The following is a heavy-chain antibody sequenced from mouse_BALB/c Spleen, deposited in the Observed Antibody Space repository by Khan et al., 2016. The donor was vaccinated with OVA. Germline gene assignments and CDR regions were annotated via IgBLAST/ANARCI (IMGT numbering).Heavy chain of an antibody. V-gene: IGHV1S41*01. D-gene: IGHD1-1*01. CDR3: ARANYYGNTCYAMDY. J-gene: IGHJ4*01. CDR1: GYTFTSYW. CDR2: IAPGSGSP. Sequence: DLVKPGASVKLSCKASGYTFTSYWINWIKQRPGQGLEWIGRIAPGSGSPYYNEMFKAKATLTVDTSSSTAYIQLSHLSSEDSAVYCCARANYYGNTCYAMDYWGQGTSVTVSS.